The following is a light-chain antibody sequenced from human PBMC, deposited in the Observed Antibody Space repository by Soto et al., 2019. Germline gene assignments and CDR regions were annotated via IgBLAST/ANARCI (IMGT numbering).Light chain of an antibody. CDR3: QSYDISLSGSVV. Sequence: QSVLTQPPSVSGAPGQRVTISCTGSSSNVGAGYDVHWYQQLPGTAPKLLIYGNSNRPSGVPDRFSGSKSGTSASLAITGLQDEDEADYYCQSYDISLSGSVVFGGGTKLTVL. J-gene: IGLJ2*01. V-gene: IGLV1-40*01. CDR2: GNS. CDR1: SSNVGAGYD.